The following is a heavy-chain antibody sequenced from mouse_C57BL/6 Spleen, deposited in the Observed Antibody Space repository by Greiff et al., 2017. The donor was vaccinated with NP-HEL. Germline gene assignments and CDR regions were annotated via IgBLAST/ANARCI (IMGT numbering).Heavy chain of an antibody. CDR1: GFTFSDYG. J-gene: IGHJ3*01. CDR2: ISNLAYSI. Sequence: EVKVEESGGGLVQPGGSLKLSCAASGFTFSDYGMAWVRQAPRKGPEWVAFISNLAYSIYYADTVTGRFTISRENAKNTLYLEMSSLRSEDTAMYYCARLGANWSFAYWGQGTLVTVSA. D-gene: IGHD4-1*01. CDR3: ARLGANWSFAY. V-gene: IGHV5-15*04.